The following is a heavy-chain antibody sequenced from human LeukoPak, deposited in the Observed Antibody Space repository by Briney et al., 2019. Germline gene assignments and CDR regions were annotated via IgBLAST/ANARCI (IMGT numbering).Heavy chain of an antibody. Sequence: ASVKVSCTASGYTFTSNEINWVRQAAGQGLEWMGWMDPKSEDTGYAQKFRGRVSMSTNTSISTAYMELSSLKFEDTAVYFCATSEWAGFDSWGQGTLVTVSS. V-gene: IGHV1-8*01. CDR1: GYTFTSNE. CDR3: ATSEWAGFDS. CDR2: MDPKSEDT. D-gene: IGHD1-26*01. J-gene: IGHJ4*02.